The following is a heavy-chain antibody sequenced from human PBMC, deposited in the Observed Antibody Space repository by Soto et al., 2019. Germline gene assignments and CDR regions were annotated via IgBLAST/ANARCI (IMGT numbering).Heavy chain of an antibody. V-gene: IGHV5-10-1*01. Sequence: PGESLKISCKGSGYSFTSYWISWVRQMPGKGLEWMGRIDPSDSYTNYSPSFQGHVTISADKSISTAYLQWSSLKASDTAMYYCARPWFSWQQPGNKDYGMDVWGQGTTVTVSS. J-gene: IGHJ6*02. D-gene: IGHD6-13*01. CDR1: GYSFTSYW. CDR3: ARPWFSWQQPGNKDYGMDV. CDR2: IDPSDSYT.